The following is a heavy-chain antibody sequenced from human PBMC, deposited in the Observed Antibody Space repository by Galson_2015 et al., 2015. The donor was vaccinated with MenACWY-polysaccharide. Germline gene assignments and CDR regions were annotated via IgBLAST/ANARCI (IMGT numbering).Heavy chain of an antibody. CDR3: ARGYSGYD. CDR2: IKSDGSST. V-gene: IGHV3-74*01. CDR1: GFTFSTYW. J-gene: IGHJ4*02. Sequence: SLRLSCAGSGFTFSTYWMHWVRQAPGKGLVWVSRIKSDGSSTNYADSVKGRFTISRDNAKNTLYLQMNSLRAEDTAVYYCARGYSGYDWGQGTLVTVSS. D-gene: IGHD5-12*01.